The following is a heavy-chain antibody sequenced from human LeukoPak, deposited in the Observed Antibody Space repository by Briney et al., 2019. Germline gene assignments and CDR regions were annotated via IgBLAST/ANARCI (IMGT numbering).Heavy chain of an antibody. V-gene: IGHV1-8*01. D-gene: IGHD2-21*01. CDR2: MNPNSGNT. CDR3: ARDCGGTIGGTKAYYYMDV. CDR1: GYTFTSYD. Sequence: ASVKVSCKASGYTFTSYDINWVRQATGQGLEWMGRMNPNSGNTGYAQKFQGRVTMTRNTSISTAYMELSSLRSEDTAVHYCARDCGGTIGGTKAYYYMDVWGKGTTVTVSS. J-gene: IGHJ6*03.